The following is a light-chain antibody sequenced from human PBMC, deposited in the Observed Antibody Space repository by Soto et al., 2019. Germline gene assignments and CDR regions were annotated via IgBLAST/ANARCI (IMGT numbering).Light chain of an antibody. CDR2: GAS. CDR1: QSVSGSY. Sequence: EIVLTQSPGTLSLSPGERATLSCRASQSVSGSYLAWYQQKPGQAPRLLIYGASSRATGIPDRFSGSGSGTDFTLTISRLEPEDFAVYYCQQYGSSPLTFGQGTKVDNK. J-gene: IGKJ1*01. V-gene: IGKV3-20*01. CDR3: QQYGSSPLT.